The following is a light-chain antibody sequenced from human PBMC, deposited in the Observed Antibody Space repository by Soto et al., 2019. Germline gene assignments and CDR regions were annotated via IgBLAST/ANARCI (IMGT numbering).Light chain of an antibody. V-gene: IGKV3-20*01. J-gene: IGKJ1*01. Sequence: DIVLTQSPGTLSLSPGERATLSCRTSQAILNNYLAWFQQKPGQAPRLLIYLASNRAAGIPDRFSGSGSGTDFTLTISRLEPEDFAVYYCQHFGTSPWTFGQGTKVEI. CDR2: LAS. CDR1: QAILNNY. CDR3: QHFGTSPWT.